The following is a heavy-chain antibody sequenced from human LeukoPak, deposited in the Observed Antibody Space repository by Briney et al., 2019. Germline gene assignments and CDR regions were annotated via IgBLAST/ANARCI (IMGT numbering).Heavy chain of an antibody. Sequence: SETLSLTCTVSGGSISGYYWSWIWQPPGKGLEWIGYIYYSGSTKCNPSLKSRVTISVDTSKNQFSLKLSSVTAADTAVYYCARGVLLATYYFDYWGKGTTVTVSS. D-gene: IGHD3-10*01. CDR1: GGSISGYY. V-gene: IGHV4-59*01. J-gene: IGHJ4*03. CDR3: ARGVLLATYYFDY. CDR2: IYYSGST.